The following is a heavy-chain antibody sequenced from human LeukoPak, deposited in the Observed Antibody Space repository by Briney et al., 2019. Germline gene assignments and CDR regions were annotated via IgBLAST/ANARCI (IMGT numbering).Heavy chain of an antibody. D-gene: IGHD6-13*01. CDR3: ARVNFGTYSSSWYKGGYYYFYMDV. V-gene: IGHV4-34*01. CDR2: TNHRGTT. J-gene: IGHJ6*03. CDR1: GGSFSGYY. Sequence: PSETLSLTCAVYGGSFSGYYWTWIRQPPGKGLEWIGETNHRGTTHSNPSLKSRVIMTVDTSKKQFSLRLSSVTAADTAVYYCARVNFGTYSSSWYKGGYYYFYMDVWGTRTTVTVSS.